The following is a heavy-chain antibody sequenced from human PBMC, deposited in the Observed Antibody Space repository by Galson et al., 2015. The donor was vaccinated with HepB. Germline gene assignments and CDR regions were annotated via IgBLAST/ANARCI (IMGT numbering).Heavy chain of an antibody. D-gene: IGHD6-19*01. J-gene: IGHJ6*02. CDR1: GDSVSSNSAA. CDR3: ARDPLGLVLGIDYYYGMDV. Sequence: CAISGDSVSSNSAAWNWIRQSPSRGLEWLGRTYYRSKWYDDYAVSVKSRITINPDTSKNQFSLQLNSVTPEDTAVYYCARDPLGLVLGIDYYYGMDVWGQGTTVTVSS. V-gene: IGHV6-1*01. CDR2: TYYRSKWYD.